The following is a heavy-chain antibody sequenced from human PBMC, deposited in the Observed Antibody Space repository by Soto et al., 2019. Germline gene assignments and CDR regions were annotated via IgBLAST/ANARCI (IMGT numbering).Heavy chain of an antibody. CDR3: AREAHYYFDF. CDR1: GYMFPIYH. Sequence: PGESLKISCEASGYMFPIYHISWVRQMPGKGLEWVGKIDPSDSRTMYRPSSRARITISVDKSINTAYLEWGRLKASDTAMYYCAREAHYYFDFWGQGTLVTVSS. CDR2: IDPSDSRT. J-gene: IGHJ4*02. V-gene: IGHV5-10-1*01.